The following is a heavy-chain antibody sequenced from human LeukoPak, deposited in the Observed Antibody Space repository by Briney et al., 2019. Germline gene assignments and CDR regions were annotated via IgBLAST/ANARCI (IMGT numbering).Heavy chain of an antibody. Sequence: GESLKISCKGSGYSFTSYWIGWVRQMPGKGLEWMGIIYPGDSDTRYSPSFQGQVTISADKSISTAYLQWSSLKASDAAMYYCARRPICWGGDCYYFDYWGQGTLVTVSS. V-gene: IGHV5-51*01. J-gene: IGHJ4*02. D-gene: IGHD2-21*02. CDR1: GYSFTSYW. CDR2: IYPGDSDT. CDR3: ARRPICWGGDCYYFDY.